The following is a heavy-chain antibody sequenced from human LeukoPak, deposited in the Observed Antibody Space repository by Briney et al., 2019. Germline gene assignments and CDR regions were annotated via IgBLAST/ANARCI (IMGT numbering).Heavy chain of an antibody. Sequence: SETLSLTCTVSGGSITGSYWSWIRQPPGKGLEWIGYVYSSGSTDYNPPLKSRVTISVDTSKNQFSLRLSSVTAADTAVYFCARGGWSLDFWGRGTLVAVSS. J-gene: IGHJ2*01. CDR3: ARGGWSLDF. CDR2: VYSSGST. CDR1: GGSITGSY. V-gene: IGHV4-59*01.